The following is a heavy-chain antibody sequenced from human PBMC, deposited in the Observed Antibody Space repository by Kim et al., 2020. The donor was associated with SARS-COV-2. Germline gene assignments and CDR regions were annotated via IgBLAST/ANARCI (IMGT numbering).Heavy chain of an antibody. CDR3: ASIEMATIMRDY. Sequence: NYARKFQGRVTITADKSTSTAYMELSSLRSEDTAVYYCASIEMATIMRDYWGQGTLVTVSS. V-gene: IGHV1-69*02. D-gene: IGHD5-12*01. J-gene: IGHJ4*02.